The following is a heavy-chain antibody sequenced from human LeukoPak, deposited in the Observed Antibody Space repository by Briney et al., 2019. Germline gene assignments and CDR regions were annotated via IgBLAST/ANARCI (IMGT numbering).Heavy chain of an antibody. Sequence: GGSLRLSCAASGFTFDDYAMHWVRQAPGKGLEWVSGISWNSGSIGYADSVKGRFTISRDNAKNSLYLQMNSLRSDDTAVYYCARGQNYGMDVWGQGTTVTVSS. CDR1: GFTFDDYA. J-gene: IGHJ6*02. CDR3: ARGQNYGMDV. V-gene: IGHV3-9*01. CDR2: ISWNSGSI.